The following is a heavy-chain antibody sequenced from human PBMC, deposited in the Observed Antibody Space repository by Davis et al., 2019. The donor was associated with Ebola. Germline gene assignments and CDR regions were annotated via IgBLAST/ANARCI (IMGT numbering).Heavy chain of an antibody. CDR3: AKDHFGSGIVDYFDY. CDR2: ISGGGGST. V-gene: IGHV3-23*01. D-gene: IGHD3-3*02. Sequence: GESLKISCADSVITFSSYAMAWVRQAPGKGLEWVSVISGGGGSTFYADSVKGRFTISRDNSKNKVFLQMNSVRAEDTAVYYCAKDHFGSGIVDYFDYWGQGTLVTVSS. J-gene: IGHJ4*02. CDR1: VITFSSYA.